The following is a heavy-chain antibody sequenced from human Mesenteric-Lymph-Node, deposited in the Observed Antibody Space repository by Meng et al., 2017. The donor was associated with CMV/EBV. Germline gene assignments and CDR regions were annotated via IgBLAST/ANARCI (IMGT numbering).Heavy chain of an antibody. Sequence: CAVSGGSLSSSNWWSWVRQPPGKGLEWIGEIYHSGSTNYNPSLKSRVTISVDKSKNQFSLKLSSVTAADTAVYYCARYYYGSGSYYMGWGQGTLVTVSS. J-gene: IGHJ4*02. V-gene: IGHV4-4*02. CDR2: IYHSGST. D-gene: IGHD3-10*01. CDR1: GGSLSSSNW. CDR3: ARYYYGSGSYYMG.